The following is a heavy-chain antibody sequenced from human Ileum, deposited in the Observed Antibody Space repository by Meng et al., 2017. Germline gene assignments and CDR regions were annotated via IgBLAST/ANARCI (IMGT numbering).Heavy chain of an antibody. J-gene: IGHJ5*02. Sequence: SETLSLTCTVSGGSISTYYWSWLRQPPGKGLEWLGYIYFTGRTNYNPSLKSRVTISLDTSKNQFSLRLSSVTAADTAVYYCARNGRRAVGSWFDPWGQGTLV. CDR1: GGSISTYY. V-gene: IGHV4-59*01. D-gene: IGHD6-13*01. CDR2: IYFTGRT. CDR3: ARNGRRAVGSWFDP.